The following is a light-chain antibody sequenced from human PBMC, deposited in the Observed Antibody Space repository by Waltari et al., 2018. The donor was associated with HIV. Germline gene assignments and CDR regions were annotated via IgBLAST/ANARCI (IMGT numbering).Light chain of an antibody. CDR1: SSAVGGYHY. J-gene: IGLJ3*02. CDR3: CSYAGSSTWV. Sequence: QSALTQPASVSGSPGQSITIPCTGTSSAVGGYHYVSWYQQHPGKAPKLMIYDVSKRPSGVSNRFSGSKSGNTASLTISGLQAEDEADYYCCSYAGSSTWVFGGGTKLTVL. V-gene: IGLV2-23*02. CDR2: DVS.